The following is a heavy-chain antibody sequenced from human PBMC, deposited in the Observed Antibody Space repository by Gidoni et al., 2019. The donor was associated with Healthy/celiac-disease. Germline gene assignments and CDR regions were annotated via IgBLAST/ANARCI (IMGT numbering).Heavy chain of an antibody. J-gene: IGHJ3*02. CDR3: ATVIASRGYSFGGHAFDI. CDR2: FDPEDGET. D-gene: IGHD5-18*01. CDR1: GYTLTDLS. V-gene: IGHV1-24*01. Sequence: QVQLVQSGAEVKKPGASVKVSCKVSGYTLTDLSMHWVRQAPGKGLEWMGGFDPEDGETIYAQKFQGRVTMTEATSTDTAYMELSSLRSEDTAVYYCATVIASRGYSFGGHAFDIWGQGTVVTVSS.